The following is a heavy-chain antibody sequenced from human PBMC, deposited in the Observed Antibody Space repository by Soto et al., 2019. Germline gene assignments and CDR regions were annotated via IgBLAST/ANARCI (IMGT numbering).Heavy chain of an antibody. CDR1: GGSFSGYY. Sequence: PSETLSLNCAVYGGSFSGYYWSWIRQPPGKGLEWIGEINHSGSTNYNPSLKSRVTISVDTSKNQFSLKLSSVTAADTAVYYCARGLSYYYGSGSRSNYYYYGMDVWGQGTTVTVSS. V-gene: IGHV4-34*01. D-gene: IGHD3-10*01. J-gene: IGHJ6*02. CDR2: INHSGST. CDR3: ARGLSYYYGSGSRSNYYYYGMDV.